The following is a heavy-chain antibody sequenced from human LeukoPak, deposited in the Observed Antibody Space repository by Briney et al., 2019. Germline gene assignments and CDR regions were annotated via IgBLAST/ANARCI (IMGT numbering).Heavy chain of an antibody. CDR2: VKPSNGDT. Sequence: GASVKVSCKASGYTFTGYCIHWVRQAPGQGLEWLGWVKPSNGDTDYAPKFRGRVTMTRDTSITTVYMELSRLTSDDTAIYYCAKAYYDSGTFYNGNSDYWGQGTLVTVS. CDR3: AKAYYDSGTFYNGNSDY. CDR1: GYTFTGYC. V-gene: IGHV1-2*02. J-gene: IGHJ4*02. D-gene: IGHD3-10*01.